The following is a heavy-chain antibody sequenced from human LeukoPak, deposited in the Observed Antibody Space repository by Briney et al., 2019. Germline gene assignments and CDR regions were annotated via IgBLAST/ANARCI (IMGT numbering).Heavy chain of an antibody. Sequence: SVKVSCKASGGTFSSYAISWVRQAPGQGLEWMGGIIPIFGTANYAQKFQGRVTITADESTSTAYMELSSLRSEDTAVYYCARGATTLYAFDYWDQGTLVTVSS. CDR2: IIPIFGTA. J-gene: IGHJ4*02. CDR3: ARGATTLYAFDY. V-gene: IGHV1-69*13. D-gene: IGHD3-3*01. CDR1: GGTFSSYA.